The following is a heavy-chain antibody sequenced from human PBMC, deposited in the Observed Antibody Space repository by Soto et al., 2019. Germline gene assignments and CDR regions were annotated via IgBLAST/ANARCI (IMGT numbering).Heavy chain of an antibody. V-gene: IGHV3-23*01. J-gene: IGHJ4*02. CDR3: ARRSSGWYFDY. D-gene: IGHD6-19*01. CDR1: GFTFSNYA. CDR2: ISGSGGST. Sequence: EVQLLESGGGLVQPGGSLRLSCAAPGFTFSNYAMNWVRQAPGKGLEWVSVISGSGGSTYYADSVKGRFTISRDNSKNTLYLQMNSLRGEDTAVDYCARRSSGWYFDYWGQGTLVTVSS.